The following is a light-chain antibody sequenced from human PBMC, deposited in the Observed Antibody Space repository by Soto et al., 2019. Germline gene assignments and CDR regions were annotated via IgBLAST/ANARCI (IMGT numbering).Light chain of an antibody. CDR3: QQYGSSPLT. V-gene: IGKV3-20*01. CDR1: QTINSSY. Sequence: PGERATLSCRATQTINSSYLDWYLQKPGQAPRLLIYGASRRATGIPDLFSGSGAGTEFTLNISRLEPEDVGVYYCQQYGSSPLTFGGGTKVDIK. J-gene: IGKJ4*01. CDR2: GAS.